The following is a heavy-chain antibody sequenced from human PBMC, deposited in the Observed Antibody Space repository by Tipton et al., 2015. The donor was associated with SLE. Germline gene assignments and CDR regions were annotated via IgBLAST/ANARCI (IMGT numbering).Heavy chain of an antibody. V-gene: IGHV4-59*07. J-gene: IGHJ4*02. Sequence: TLSLTCTVSGGSISSYYWSWIRQPPGKGLEWIGYIYYSGSTNYNPSLESRVTISVDTSKNQFSLKLSSVTAADTAVYYCARVAAAGTVDYWGQGTLVTVSS. CDR1: GGSISSYY. CDR3: ARVAAAGTVDY. CDR2: IYYSGST. D-gene: IGHD6-13*01.